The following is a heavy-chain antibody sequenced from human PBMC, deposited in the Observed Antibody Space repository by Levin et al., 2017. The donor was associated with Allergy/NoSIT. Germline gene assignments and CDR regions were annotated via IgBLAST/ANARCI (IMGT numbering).Heavy chain of an antibody. CDR3: ARGPIAAAGLGAEYFQH. J-gene: IGHJ1*01. D-gene: IGHD6-13*01. Sequence: ASVKVSCKASGGTFSSYAISWVRQAPGQGLEWMGGIIPIFGTANYAQKFQGRVTITADESTSTAYMELSSLRSEDTAVYYCARGPIAAAGLGAEYFQHWGQGTLVTVSS. V-gene: IGHV1-69*13. CDR2: IIPIFGTA. CDR1: GGTFSSYA.